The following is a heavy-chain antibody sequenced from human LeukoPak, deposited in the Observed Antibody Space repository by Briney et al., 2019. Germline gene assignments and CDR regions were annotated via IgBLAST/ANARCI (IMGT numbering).Heavy chain of an antibody. J-gene: IGHJ4*02. V-gene: IGHV3-23*01. CDR2: ITGSGRTT. CDR3: AKGLLITILGSLDY. Sequence: GGSLRLSCAASGLTFNNYAMSWVRQAPGKGLEWVSGITGSGRTTYYADSVEGRFTISRDNSKNSLYLQINSLRAEDTAVYYCAKGLLITILGSLDYWGQGTLVTVSS. CDR1: GLTFNNYA. D-gene: IGHD3-3*01.